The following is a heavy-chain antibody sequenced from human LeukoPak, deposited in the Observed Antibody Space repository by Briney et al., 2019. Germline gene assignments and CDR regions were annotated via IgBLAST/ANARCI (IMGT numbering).Heavy chain of an antibody. CDR1: GFTYSNHA. CDR3: ARGLDSSSWARVFDF. V-gene: IGHV3-23*01. D-gene: IGHD3-22*01. Sequence: GGSLGLSCAASGFTYSNHAMSWVRQAPGKGPEWVSIISYNGVTTYYADSVKDRVSFSRDNSKNMMYLEMNSLRAEDTAVYFCARGLDSSSWARVFDFWGPGTLLIVSS. J-gene: IGHJ4*02. CDR2: ISYNGVTT.